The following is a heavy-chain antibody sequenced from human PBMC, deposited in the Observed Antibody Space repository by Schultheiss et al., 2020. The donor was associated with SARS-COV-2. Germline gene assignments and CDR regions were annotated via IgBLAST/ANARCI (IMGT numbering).Heavy chain of an antibody. D-gene: IGHD3-22*01. CDR1: GGSISSSSYY. CDR2: IYYSGST. J-gene: IGHJ6*02. V-gene: IGHV4-39*07. Sequence: SETLSLTCTVSGGSISSSSYYWGWIRQPPGKGLEWIGSIYYSGSTNYNPSLKSRVTISVDTSKNQFSLKLSSVTAADTAVYYCARDYQGYYDRARGMDVWGQGTTVTVAS. CDR3: ARDYQGYYDRARGMDV.